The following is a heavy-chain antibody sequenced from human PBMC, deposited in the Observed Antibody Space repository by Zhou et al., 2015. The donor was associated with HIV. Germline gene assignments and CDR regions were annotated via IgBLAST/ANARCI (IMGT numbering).Heavy chain of an antibody. D-gene: IGHD2-15*01. Sequence: QVQLVQSEPEMREPGASMKVSCKTSGYIFTDYYIHWVRQAPGQGLEWMGWININSGGTNYAQRFQGRIIMSAETSTNTAFLELTGLTSDDTAIYFCARSAMEQLAVEIRVSWFGPVGPGNRG. CDR2: ININSGGT. V-gene: IGHV1-2*02. J-gene: IGHJ5*02. CDR1: GYIFTDYY. CDR3: ARSAMEQLAVEIRVSWFGP.